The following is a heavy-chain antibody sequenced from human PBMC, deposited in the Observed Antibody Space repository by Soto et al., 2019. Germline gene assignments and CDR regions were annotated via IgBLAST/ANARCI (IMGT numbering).Heavy chain of an antibody. V-gene: IGHV1-18*01. CDR1: GYTFTSYG. Sequence: QVQLVQSGAEVKKPGASVKVSCKASGYTFTSYGISWVRQAPGQGLEWMGWISAYNGNTNYAQKLQGRVTMTTDTSTSAAYMAQRSLGSDDTAVSYCARDPRGGQRLALGWLGPWGQGTLVTASS. D-gene: IGHD6-25*01. CDR2: ISAYNGNT. CDR3: ARDPRGGQRLALGWLGP. J-gene: IGHJ5*02.